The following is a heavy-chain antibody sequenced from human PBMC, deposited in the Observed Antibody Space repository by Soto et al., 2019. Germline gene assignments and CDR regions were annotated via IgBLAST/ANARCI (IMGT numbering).Heavy chain of an antibody. D-gene: IGHD2-15*01. CDR3: AREGGRYCSGGSCQVDY. CDR1: GGSITSSSYY. CDR2: IYYSGNT. J-gene: IGHJ4*02. Sequence: QLQLQESGPGLVKPSETLSLTCTVSGGSITSSSYYWGWIRQPPGKGLEWIGSIYYSGNTYYTPPLKSRVTISVDTSKNQFSPKLSSVTAADTAVYYCAREGGRYCSGGSCQVDYWGQGTLVTVSS. V-gene: IGHV4-39*02.